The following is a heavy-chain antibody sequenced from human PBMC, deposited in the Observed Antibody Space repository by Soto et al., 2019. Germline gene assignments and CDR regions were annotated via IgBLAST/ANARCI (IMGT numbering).Heavy chain of an antibody. CDR2: ISNDGSNK. CDR3: ARDKRDLRFLEWSYYFDY. D-gene: IGHD3-3*01. CDR1: GFTFSSYG. Sequence: GGSLRLSCAASGFTFSSYGMHWVRQAPGKGLEWVAFISNDGSNKYYADSVKGRFTISRDNSKNTLYLQMNSLRAEDTAVYYCARDKRDLRFLEWSYYFDYWGQGTLVTVSS. V-gene: IGHV3-30*03. J-gene: IGHJ4*02.